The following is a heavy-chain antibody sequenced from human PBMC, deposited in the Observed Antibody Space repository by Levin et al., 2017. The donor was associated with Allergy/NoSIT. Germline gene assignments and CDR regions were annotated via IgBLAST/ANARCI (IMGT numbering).Heavy chain of an antibody. CDR3: ACGGRLQVAGGY. J-gene: IGHJ4*02. V-gene: IGHV3-7*01. Sequence: GESLKISCAASGFTFSTSWMSWVRQAPGKGLEWVANIRQDGGEKYYVDSVKGRFTISRDNAKNSLYLQMNSLRAEDTAVYYCACGGRLQVAGGYWGQGTLVTVSS. D-gene: IGHD6-19*01. CDR2: IRQDGGEK. CDR1: GFTFSTSW.